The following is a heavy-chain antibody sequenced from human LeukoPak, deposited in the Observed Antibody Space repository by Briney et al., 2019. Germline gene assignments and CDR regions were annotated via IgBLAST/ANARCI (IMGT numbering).Heavy chain of an antibody. V-gene: IGHV3-7*05. CDR1: GFTFSRYW. J-gene: IGHJ3*02. Sequence: GGSLILSCAASGFTFSRYWMSWVRQAPGGGQEWVANIKHDGSQKYYVDSVKGRITISRDNAKNSLYLQMNSLRAEDTAVYYCAKDGMGGIKAFDIWGQGTMVTVSS. CDR2: IKHDGSQK. CDR3: AKDGMGGIKAFDI. D-gene: IGHD3-16*01.